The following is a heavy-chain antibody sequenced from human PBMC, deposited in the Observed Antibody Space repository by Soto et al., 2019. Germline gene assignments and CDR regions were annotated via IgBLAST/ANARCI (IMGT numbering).Heavy chain of an antibody. Sequence: PSETLSLTCTVSGGSMSSEGYYWSWIRQHPGKGLEWIGYIYYSGLTDYNPSLKSRVTISVDTSKNQFSLKLSSVTAADTAVYYCARVGGYGMDVWGQGTTVTVSS. CDR1: GGSMSSEGYY. D-gene: IGHD3-10*01. CDR3: ARVGGYGMDV. J-gene: IGHJ6*02. CDR2: IYYSGLT. V-gene: IGHV4-31*03.